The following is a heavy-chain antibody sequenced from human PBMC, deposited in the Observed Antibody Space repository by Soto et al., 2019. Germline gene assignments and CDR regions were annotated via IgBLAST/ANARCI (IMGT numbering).Heavy chain of an antibody. D-gene: IGHD4-17*01. V-gene: IGHV1-46*01. CDR1: GYTFTSFY. J-gene: IGHJ2*01. CDR2: LNPSDGST. CDR3: ARVAVTNPYWYFDL. Sequence: ASVKVSCKASGYTFTSFYIHWVRQAPGQGLEWMAILNPSDGSTTYAQKFQGRVTMTRDTSTSTVYMELSSLRSEDTAVYYCARVAVTNPYWYFDLWGRGTLVTVSS.